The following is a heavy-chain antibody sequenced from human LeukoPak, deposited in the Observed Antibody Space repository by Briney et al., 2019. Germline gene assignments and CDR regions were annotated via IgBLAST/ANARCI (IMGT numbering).Heavy chain of an antibody. V-gene: IGHV3-48*03. D-gene: IGHD6-19*01. CDR2: ISSSSSYT. CDR1: GFTFSSYE. J-gene: IGHJ5*02. CDR3: AKPISGGLAVSADWFDP. Sequence: PGGSLRLSCAASGFTFSSYEMNWVRQAPGKGLEWVSYISSSSSYTNYADSVKGRFTISRDNSKDTLYLQLNSLRAEDTALYFCAKPISGGLAVSADWFDPWGQGTLVIVSS.